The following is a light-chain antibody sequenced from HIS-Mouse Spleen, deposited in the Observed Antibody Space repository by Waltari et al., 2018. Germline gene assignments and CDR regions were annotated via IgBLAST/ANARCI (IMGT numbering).Light chain of an antibody. V-gene: IGLV1-47*01. CDR2: RNN. CDR3: AAWDDSLSGPV. J-gene: IGLJ3*02. Sequence: QSVLTQPPSASGTPGQRVTISCSGSSSNIGSNYVYWYQQLPGTAPKLLIYRNNQRPSGVPARLSGSNAGTSASLAISGLRSEDEADYYCAAWDDSLSGPVFGGGTKLTVL. CDR1: SSNIGSNY.